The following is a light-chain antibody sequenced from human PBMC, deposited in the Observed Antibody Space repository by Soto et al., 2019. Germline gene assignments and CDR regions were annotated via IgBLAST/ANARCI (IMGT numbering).Light chain of an antibody. V-gene: IGLV3-21*02. Sequence: VLTQPPSVSVAPGQTARITCGGSRIGSQSVHWYQQRPGQAPVLVIYDDSDRRSGIPERFSGSKSGNTATLTISRVAAGDEADYYCQVWDSGSEHVVFGGGTKLTVL. J-gene: IGLJ2*01. CDR2: DDS. CDR3: QVWDSGSEHVV. CDR1: RIGSQS.